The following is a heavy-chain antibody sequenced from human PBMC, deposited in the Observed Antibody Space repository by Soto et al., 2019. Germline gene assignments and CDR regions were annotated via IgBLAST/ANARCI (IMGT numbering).Heavy chain of an antibody. D-gene: IGHD6-6*01. Sequence: ASVKISCKASGFTFTNYGISWVRQAPGQGLEWMGCISAYKGNTNYAQKFQGRVTMTTDTSTSIAYMELRSLRSDDTAVYYYASRSGQLHYYFEYWGKGTLVTVS. V-gene: IGHV1-18*01. CDR2: ISAYKGNT. J-gene: IGHJ4*02. CDR3: ASRSGQLHYYFEY. CDR1: GFTFTNYG.